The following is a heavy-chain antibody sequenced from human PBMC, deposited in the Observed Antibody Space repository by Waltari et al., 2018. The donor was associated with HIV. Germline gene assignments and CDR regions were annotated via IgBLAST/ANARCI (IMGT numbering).Heavy chain of an antibody. D-gene: IGHD6-13*01. CDR1: GGPISRYY. Sequence: QVQLQESGPGLVKPSETLSLTCTVPGGPISRYYWSWIRQPAGKGLEWIGRIYTSGSTNYNPSLKSRVTMSVDTSKNQFSLKLSSVTAADTAVYYCARDGYSSSWYVSYFDYWGQGTLVTVSS. CDR2: IYTSGST. V-gene: IGHV4-4*07. CDR3: ARDGYSSSWYVSYFDY. J-gene: IGHJ4*02.